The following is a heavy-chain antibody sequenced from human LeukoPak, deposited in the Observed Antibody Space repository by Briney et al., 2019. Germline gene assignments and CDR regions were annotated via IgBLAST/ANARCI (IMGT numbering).Heavy chain of an antibody. D-gene: IGHD6-19*01. CDR2: IIPIFGTA. J-gene: IGHJ6*03. CDR3: ARDVLPEPHSSGDYYYYMDV. Sequence: GASVKVSCKASGGTFSSYAISWVRQAPGQGLEWMGGIIPIFGTANYAQKFQGRVTITTDESTSTAYMELSSLRSEDTAVYYCARDVLPEPHSSGDYYYYMDVWGKGTTVTVSS. V-gene: IGHV1-69*05. CDR1: GGTFSSYA.